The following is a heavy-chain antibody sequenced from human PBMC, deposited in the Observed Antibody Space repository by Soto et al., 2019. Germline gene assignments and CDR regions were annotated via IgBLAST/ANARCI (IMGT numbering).Heavy chain of an antibody. CDR1: GGSISSYY. V-gene: IGHV4-59*01. Sequence: PSETLSLTCTVSGGSISSYYWSWIRQPPGKGLEWIGYIYYSGSTNYNPSLKSRVTISVDTSKNQFSLKLSSVTAADTAVYYCARSDTAMVGYYYYGMDVWGQGTTVTVSS. CDR2: IYYSGST. J-gene: IGHJ6*02. D-gene: IGHD5-18*01. CDR3: ARSDTAMVGYYYYGMDV.